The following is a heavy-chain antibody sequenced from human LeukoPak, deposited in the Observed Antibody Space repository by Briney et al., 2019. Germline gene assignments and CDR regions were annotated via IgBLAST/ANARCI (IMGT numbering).Heavy chain of an antibody. D-gene: IGHD3-22*01. CDR1: GFTFSSYW. CDR2: IKQDGSEK. CDR3: ARDGYYDSSGYFG. Sequence: GGSLRLSCAASGFTFSSYWMSWVRQAPGKGLEWVANIKQDGSEKYYVDPVKGRFTISRDNAKNSLYLQMNSLRAEDTAVYYCARDGYYDSSGYFGWGQGTLVTVSS. J-gene: IGHJ4*02. V-gene: IGHV3-7*01.